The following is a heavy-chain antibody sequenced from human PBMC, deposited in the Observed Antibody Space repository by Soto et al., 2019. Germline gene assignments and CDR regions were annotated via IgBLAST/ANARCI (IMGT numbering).Heavy chain of an antibody. Sequence: QVQLVQSGAEVKKPGASVKVSCKGLGYNFIKYGINWVRQAPGQGLEWMGWISPYSGYTHSAQKFQGRVTTATDTASTTAYMTLRSLRSADPALYYCTREDIVVFPAAQPSHGYYWGQGTLVTVSS. D-gene: IGHD2-2*01. CDR3: TREDIVVFPAAQPSHGYY. CDR2: ISPYSGYT. V-gene: IGHV1-18*01. J-gene: IGHJ4*02. CDR1: GYNFIKYG.